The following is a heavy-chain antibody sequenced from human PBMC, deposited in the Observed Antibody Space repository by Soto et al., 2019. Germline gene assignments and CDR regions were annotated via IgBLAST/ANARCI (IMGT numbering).Heavy chain of an antibody. J-gene: IGHJ4*02. D-gene: IGHD3-16*01. CDR3: AKGNWITSDY. Sequence: EVQLLESGGGLVQPGGSLRLSCGASGFTFSSYAMSWVRQALGKGLEWVSAISGSRGSTYYADSVKGRFTISRDNSKNTLYLQMNSLRAEDTAVYYCAKGNWITSDYWGQGTLVTVSS. V-gene: IGHV3-23*01. CDR2: ISGSRGST. CDR1: GFTFSSYA.